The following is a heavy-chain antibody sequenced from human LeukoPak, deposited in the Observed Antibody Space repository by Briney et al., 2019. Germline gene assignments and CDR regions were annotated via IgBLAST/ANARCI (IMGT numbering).Heavy chain of an antibody. CDR3: ARNRDGYNKWFDP. CDR1: GFTFSDYY. CDR2: ISSSGSTI. Sequence: GGSLGLSCAASGFTFSDYYMSWIRQAPGKGLEWVSYISSSGSTIYYADSVKGRFTISRDNAKNSLYLQMNSLRAEDTAVYYCARNRDGYNKWFDPWGQGTLVTVSS. V-gene: IGHV3-11*04. J-gene: IGHJ5*02. D-gene: IGHD5-24*01.